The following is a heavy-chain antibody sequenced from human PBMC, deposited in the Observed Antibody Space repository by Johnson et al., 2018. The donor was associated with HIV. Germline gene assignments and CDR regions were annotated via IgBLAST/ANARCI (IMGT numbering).Heavy chain of an antibody. CDR1: GFTFSSYA. CDR3: AREKIRAFDI. V-gene: IGHV3-30*04. J-gene: IGHJ3*02. Sequence: HVQLVESGGGVVQPGRSLRLSCAASGFTFSSYAMHWVRQAPGKGLEWVAVISYDGSNKYYADSVKGRFTISSDNSKNTLYLQMNSLRAEDTAVYYCAREKIRAFDIWGQGTMVTVSS. CDR2: ISYDGSNK.